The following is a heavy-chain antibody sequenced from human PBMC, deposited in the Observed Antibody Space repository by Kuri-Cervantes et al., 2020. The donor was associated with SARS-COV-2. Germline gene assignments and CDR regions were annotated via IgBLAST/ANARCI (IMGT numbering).Heavy chain of an antibody. V-gene: IGHV3-23*01. CDR2: ISGSGGST. J-gene: IGHJ4*02. CDR1: GFTFSSYA. D-gene: IGHD3-9*01. Sequence: GGSLRLSCAASGFTFSSYAMSWARQAPGKGLEWVSAISGSGGSTYYADSVKGRFTISRDSSKNTLYLQMNSLRAEDTAVYYCAYGTYYDILTGYLDFDYWGQGTLVTVSS. CDR3: AYGTYYDILTGYLDFDY.